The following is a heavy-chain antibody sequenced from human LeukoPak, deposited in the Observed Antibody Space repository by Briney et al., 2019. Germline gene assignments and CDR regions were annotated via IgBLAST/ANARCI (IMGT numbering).Heavy chain of an antibody. CDR1: GYTFTGYY. D-gene: IGHD6-13*01. CDR3: ARGGIAAAGAYNWFDP. J-gene: IGHJ5*02. Sequence: ASVKVSCKASGYTFTGYYMHWVRQAPGQGLEWMGWMNPNSGGTNYAQKFQGRVTMTRDTSISTAYMELSRLRSDDTAVYYCARGGIAAAGAYNWFDPWGQGTLVTVSS. V-gene: IGHV1-2*02. CDR2: MNPNSGGT.